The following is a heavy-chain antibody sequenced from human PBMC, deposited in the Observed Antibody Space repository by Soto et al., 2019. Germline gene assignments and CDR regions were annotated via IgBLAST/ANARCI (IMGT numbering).Heavy chain of an antibody. CDR2: VGTAGDT. J-gene: IGHJ6*03. CDR1: GFTFSTYD. CDR3: ARGRYYYYMDV. Sequence: EVQLVESGGGFAQPGGSLRLSCAASGFTFSTYDMHWVRQTPGKGPEWIAAVGTAGDTYYSGSVKGQFTISRDNAENSLYLQINSLRAGDTAVYYCARGRYYYYMDVWGKGTTVTVSS. V-gene: IGHV3-13*01.